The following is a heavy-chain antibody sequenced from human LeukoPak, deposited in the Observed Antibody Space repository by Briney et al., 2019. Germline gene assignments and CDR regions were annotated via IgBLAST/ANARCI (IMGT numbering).Heavy chain of an antibody. Sequence: GGSLRLSCAASGFTFSSYGMHWVRQAPGKGLEWVAVIWYDGSNKYYADSVKGRFTISRDNSKNTLYLQMNSLRAEDTAVYYCAKYEYYYDSSGYYGWFDPWGQGTLVTVSS. D-gene: IGHD3-22*01. CDR1: GFTFSSYG. V-gene: IGHV3-30*02. J-gene: IGHJ5*02. CDR2: IWYDGSNK. CDR3: AKYEYYYDSSGYYGWFDP.